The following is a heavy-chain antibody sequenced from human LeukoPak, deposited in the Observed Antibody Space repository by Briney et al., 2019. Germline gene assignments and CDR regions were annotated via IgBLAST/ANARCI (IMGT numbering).Heavy chain of an antibody. Sequence: ASVKVSCKASGYTFTGYYMHWVRQAPGQGLEWMGWINPNSGGTNYAQKFQGRVTMTRDTSISTAYMELSRLRSDDTAVYYCATDLGSIFGVVTPNWFDPWGQGTLVTVSS. CDR3: ATDLGSIFGVVTPNWFDP. V-gene: IGHV1-2*02. J-gene: IGHJ5*02. CDR2: INPNSGGT. D-gene: IGHD3-3*01. CDR1: GYTFTGYY.